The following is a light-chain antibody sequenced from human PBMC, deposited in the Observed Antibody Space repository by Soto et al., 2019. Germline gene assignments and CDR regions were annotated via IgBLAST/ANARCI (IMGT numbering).Light chain of an antibody. V-gene: IGKV3-15*01. J-gene: IGKJ2*01. CDR3: QQYGSSNT. CDR2: GVS. CDR1: QSVSGL. Sequence: EIVMTQSPATLSVSPGERATLSCRASQSVSGLLAWYQQKPGQAPRLLVYGVSTRATGIPTRFGGSGSETDFTLTISSLQSEDFAVYYCQQYGSSNTFGQGTKLEIK.